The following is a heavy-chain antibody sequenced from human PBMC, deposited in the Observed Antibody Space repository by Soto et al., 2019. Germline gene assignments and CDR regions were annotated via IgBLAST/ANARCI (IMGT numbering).Heavy chain of an antibody. D-gene: IGHD1-1*01. J-gene: IGHJ6*02. Sequence: QVQLVESGGGVVQPGRSLRLSCAASGFIFKHHAMHWVRQAAGKGLEWVAQIWYDGSHTYYTDSVKGRFTISRDNLKNIKYPQMDRLRAEDTAVYYCSRDGQQLSPYAMGVWGQGTTVTVSS. CDR3: SRDGQQLSPYAMGV. V-gene: IGHV3-33*01. CDR1: GFIFKHHA. CDR2: IWYDGSHT.